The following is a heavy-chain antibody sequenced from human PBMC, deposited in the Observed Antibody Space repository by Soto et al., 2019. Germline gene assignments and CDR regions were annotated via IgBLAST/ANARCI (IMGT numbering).Heavy chain of an antibody. V-gene: IGHV3-30*18. D-gene: IGHD1-26*01. CDR1: GFTFSKYG. CDR2: ISDDGDKR. J-gene: IGHJ4*02. Sequence: GGSLRLSCVGSGFTFSKYGMHWVRQPPGKGLEWVALISDDGDKRYYADSVRGRLIISRDNSKDTLYLQMNSLGPDDTAVYFCAKARVRIVGANSFDYWGQGTPVTVS. CDR3: AKARVRIVGANSFDY.